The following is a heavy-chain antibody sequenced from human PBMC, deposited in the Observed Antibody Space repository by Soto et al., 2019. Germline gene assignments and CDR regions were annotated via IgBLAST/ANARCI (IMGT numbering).Heavy chain of an antibody. Sequence: GASVKVSCKASGYTFSGYYVHWVRQAPGQGLEWMGWINPNSGGTNYAQKFQGRVTMTRDTSISTAYMELSRLRSDDTAVYYCARTSIAARAFPYWGQGTPVTVSS. CDR3: ARTSIAARAFPY. CDR2: INPNSGGT. J-gene: IGHJ4*02. CDR1: GYTFSGYY. D-gene: IGHD6-6*01. V-gene: IGHV1-2*02.